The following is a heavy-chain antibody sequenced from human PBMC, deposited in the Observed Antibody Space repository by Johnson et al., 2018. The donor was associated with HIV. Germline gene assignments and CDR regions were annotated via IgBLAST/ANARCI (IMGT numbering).Heavy chain of an antibody. Sequence: QVQLVESGGGVVQPGGSLRLSCAASGFTFSSYGMHWVRQAPGKGLEWVALIRYDGSKKYYADSVKGRFTISRDNSKNTLYLQMNSLRVEDTAIYYCARAQLLADDAFNNWGQGTMVTVSS. J-gene: IGHJ3*02. D-gene: IGHD6-6*01. CDR1: GFTFSSYG. CDR3: ARAQLLADDAFNN. V-gene: IGHV3-30*02. CDR2: IRYDGSKK.